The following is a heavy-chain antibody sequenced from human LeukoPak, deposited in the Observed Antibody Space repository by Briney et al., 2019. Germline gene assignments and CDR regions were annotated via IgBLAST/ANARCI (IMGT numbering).Heavy chain of an antibody. D-gene: IGHD3-10*01. J-gene: IGHJ5*02. CDR2: INHSGSI. CDR3: ARGGGMRYYYGSGSPYKT. Sequence: SETLSLTCAVYGGSFSGYYWSWIRQPPGKGLEWIGEINHSGSINYNPSLKSRVTISVDTSKNQFSLKLSSVTAADTAVYYCARGGGMRYYYGSGSPYKTWGQGTLVTVSS. V-gene: IGHV4-34*01. CDR1: GGSFSGYY.